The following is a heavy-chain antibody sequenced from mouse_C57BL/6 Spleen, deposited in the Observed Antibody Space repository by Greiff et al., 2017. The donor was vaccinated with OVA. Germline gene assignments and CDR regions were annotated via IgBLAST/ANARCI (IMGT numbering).Heavy chain of an antibody. CDR3: ARNYDYERGFAY. V-gene: IGHV8-12*01. Sequence: QVTLKESGPGILQSSQTLSLTCSFSGFSLSTSGMGASWIRQPSGKGLEWLAHIYWDDDKRYNPSLKSRLTISKDTSRNQVFLKITSVDTADTATYYCARNYDYERGFAYWGQGTLVTVSA. D-gene: IGHD2-4*01. CDR1: GFSLSTSGMG. CDR2: IYWDDDK. J-gene: IGHJ3*01.